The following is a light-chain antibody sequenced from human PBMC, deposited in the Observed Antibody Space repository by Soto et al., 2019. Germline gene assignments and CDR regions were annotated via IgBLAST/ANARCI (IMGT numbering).Light chain of an antibody. CDR3: QQRSNWPIT. V-gene: IGKV3-11*01. CDR1: QSVSNN. J-gene: IGKJ5*01. Sequence: EIVMTQSPDTLSVSPGESATLSCRASQSVSNNLTWYQQKPGQPPRLLIYDASNRATGIPARFSGSGSGTDFTLTISSLEPEDFAVYYCQQRSNWPITFGQGTRLEI. CDR2: DAS.